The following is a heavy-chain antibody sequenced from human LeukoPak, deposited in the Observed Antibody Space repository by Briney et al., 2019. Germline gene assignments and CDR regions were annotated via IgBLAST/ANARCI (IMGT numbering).Heavy chain of an antibody. V-gene: IGHV4-38-2*02. CDR2: IYHSGST. J-gene: IGHJ2*01. CDR1: GYSISSGYY. CDR3: ASLASYGGRPGTPWYFDL. Sequence: PSETLSLTCTVSGYSISSGYYWGWIRQPPGKGLEWIGSIYHSGSTYYNPSLKSRVTISVDTSKNQFSLKLSSVTAADTAVYYCASLASYGGRPGTPWYFDLWGRGTLVTVSS. D-gene: IGHD4-23*01.